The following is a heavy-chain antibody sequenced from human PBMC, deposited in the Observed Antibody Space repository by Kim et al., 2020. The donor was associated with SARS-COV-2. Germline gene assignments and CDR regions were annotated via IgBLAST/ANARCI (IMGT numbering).Heavy chain of an antibody. V-gene: IGHV1-18*04. CDR3: ARGTIAAAVSFPNWFDP. CDR2: ISAYNGNT. J-gene: IGHJ5*02. D-gene: IGHD6-13*01. CDR1: GYTFTSYG. Sequence: ASVKVSCKASGYTFTSYGISWVRQAPGQGLEWMGWISAYNGNTNYAQKLQGRVTMTTDTSTSTAYMELRSLRSDDTAVYYCARGTIAAAVSFPNWFDPWGQGTLVTVSS.